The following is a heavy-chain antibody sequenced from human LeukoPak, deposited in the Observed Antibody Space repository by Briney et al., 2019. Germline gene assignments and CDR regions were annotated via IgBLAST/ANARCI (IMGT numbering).Heavy chain of an antibody. CDR3: ARDEARYSSWYTY. J-gene: IGHJ4*02. CDR1: GFSVSNNY. CDR2: IYYSGST. D-gene: IGHD6-13*01. V-gene: IGHV4-59*02. Sequence: PGGSLRLSCVVSGFSVSNNYVSWIRHPPGKGLEWIGYIYYSGSTNYNPSLKSRVTISVDTSKNQFSLKLSSVTAADTAVYYCARDEARYSSWYTYWGQGTLVTVSS.